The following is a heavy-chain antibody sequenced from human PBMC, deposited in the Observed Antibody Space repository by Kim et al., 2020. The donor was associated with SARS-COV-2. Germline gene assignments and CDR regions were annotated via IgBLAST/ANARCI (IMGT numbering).Heavy chain of an antibody. CDR1: GFSFTSHS. V-gene: IGHV3-48*04. CDR3: ARGLVRCQSEDLQFWA. Sequence: GGSLRLSCAASGFSFTSHSMNWVRQAPGKGLEWVSSIISSGTLIFYADSLKGRFTISRDSAKDSLYLQMNSLRAEDTAVYYCARGLVRCQSEDLQFWAWG. D-gene: IGHD1-26*01. J-gene: IGHJ5*01. CDR2: IISSGTLI.